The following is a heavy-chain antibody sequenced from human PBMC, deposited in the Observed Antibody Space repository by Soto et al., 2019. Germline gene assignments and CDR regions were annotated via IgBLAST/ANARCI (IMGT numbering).Heavy chain of an antibody. CDR3: ARTNIMGAPTFDF. Sequence: ASVKVSCKASGYTFTTYYIHWVLQAPGQGLEWMGRINPSGGSITYAQKFQGRVTVTRDTFTSTVYMELSSLRSDDTAVYYCARTNIMGAPTFDFWGQGTLVTVSS. D-gene: IGHD1-26*01. J-gene: IGHJ4*02. CDR2: INPSGGSI. CDR1: GYTFTTYY. V-gene: IGHV1-46*01.